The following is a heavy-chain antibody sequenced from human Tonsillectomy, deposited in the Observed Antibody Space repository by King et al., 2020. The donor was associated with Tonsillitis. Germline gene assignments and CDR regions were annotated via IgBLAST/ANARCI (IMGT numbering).Heavy chain of an antibody. Sequence: VQLQESGPGLVKPSQTLSLTCAVSGGSISSGGYSWSWIRQPPGKGLEWIGYIYYSGSTYYNPSLKSRVTISVDTSKNQFSLKLSSVTAADTAVYYCARAHDFWSGYLNWYFDLWGRGTLVTVSS. CDR2: IYYSGST. D-gene: IGHD3-3*01. CDR3: ARAHDFWSGYLNWYFDL. CDR1: GGSISSGGYS. J-gene: IGHJ2*01. V-gene: IGHV4-30-4*07.